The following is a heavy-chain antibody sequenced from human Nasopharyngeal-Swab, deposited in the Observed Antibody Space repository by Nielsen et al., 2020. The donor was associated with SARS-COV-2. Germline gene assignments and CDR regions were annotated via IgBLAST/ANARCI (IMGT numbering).Heavy chain of an antibody. Sequence: GGSLRLSCAASGFTFSSYSMNWVRQAPGKGLEWVSSISSSSSYIYYADSVKGRFTISRDNAKNSLYLQMNSLRAEDTAVYYCARDYIPVATIWKYFDYWGQGILVTVSS. D-gene: IGHD5-12*01. CDR1: GFTFSSYS. CDR2: ISSSSSYI. V-gene: IGHV3-21*01. CDR3: ARDYIPVATIWKYFDY. J-gene: IGHJ4*02.